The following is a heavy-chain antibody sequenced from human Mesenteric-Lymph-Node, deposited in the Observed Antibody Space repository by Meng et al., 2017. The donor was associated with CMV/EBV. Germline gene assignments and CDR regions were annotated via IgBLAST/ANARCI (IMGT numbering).Heavy chain of an antibody. V-gene: IGHV1-2*04. D-gene: IGHD3-3*01. CDR1: GYTFTGYY. CDR3: ARDTWSVDY. Sequence: KVSCKASGYTFTGYYMHWVRQAPGQGLEWMGWINPNSGGTNYAQKFQGWVTMTRDTSASTAYMELSSLRSEDTAVYYCARDTWSVDYWGQGTLVTVSS. J-gene: IGHJ4*02. CDR2: INPNSGGT.